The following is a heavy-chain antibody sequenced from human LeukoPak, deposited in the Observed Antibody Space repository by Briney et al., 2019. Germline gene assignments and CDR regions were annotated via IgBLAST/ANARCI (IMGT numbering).Heavy chain of an antibody. J-gene: IGHJ4*02. V-gene: IGHV3-23*01. CDR1: EFTLSNHY. D-gene: IGHD3-22*01. Sequence: GGSLRLSCAASEFTLSNHYMNWVRQAPGKGLEWVSAISGSGGSTYYADSVKGRFTISRDNSKNTLYLQMNSLRVEDTAVYYCAKNPQYYYDSSGFFEYWGQGTLVTVSS. CDR3: AKNPQYYYDSSGFFEY. CDR2: ISGSGGST.